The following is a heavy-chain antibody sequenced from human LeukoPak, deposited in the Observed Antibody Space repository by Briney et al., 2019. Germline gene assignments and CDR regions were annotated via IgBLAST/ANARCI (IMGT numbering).Heavy chain of an antibody. Sequence: GGSLRLSCEASGFTLSSHWMSWVRQAPGKGLEWLGNINQDGSEMNSVDSVKGRFTISRDNGKNSLYLQMNSLRAEDTAVYYCAREVQLERLAFGKEGSAFDYWGQGTLVTVSS. CDR3: AREVQLERLAFGKEGSAFDY. CDR2: INQDGSEM. V-gene: IGHV3-7*01. CDR1: GFTLSSHW. J-gene: IGHJ4*02. D-gene: IGHD1-1*01.